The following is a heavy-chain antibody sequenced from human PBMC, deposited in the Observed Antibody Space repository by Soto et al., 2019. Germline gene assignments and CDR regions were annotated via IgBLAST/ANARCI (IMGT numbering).Heavy chain of an antibody. CDR3: ARRWPRFDY. CDR2: IYPGYSDT. V-gene: IGHV5-51*01. Sequence: PGESLKISCKGSGYSFTSYWIGWVRQMPGKGLEWMGIIYPGYSDTRYSPSFQGQVTISADKSISTAYLHWTSLKASHTAVYYFARRWPRFDYWGQGTLVTVSS. CDR1: GYSFTSYW. J-gene: IGHJ4*02. D-gene: IGHD6-13*01.